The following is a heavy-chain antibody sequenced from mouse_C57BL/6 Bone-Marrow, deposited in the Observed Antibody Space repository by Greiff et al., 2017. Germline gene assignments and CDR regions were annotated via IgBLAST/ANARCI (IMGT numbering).Heavy chain of an antibody. Sequence: QVQLKQPGAELVMPGASVKLSCKASGYTFTSYWMHWVKQRPGQGLEWIGEIDPSDSYTNYNQKFKGKSTLTVDKSSSTAYMQLSSLTSEDSAVYYCARWRATVVAGDYFDYWGQGTTLTVSS. CDR3: ARWRATVVAGDYFDY. CDR2: IDPSDSYT. J-gene: IGHJ2*01. CDR1: GYTFTSYW. V-gene: IGHV1-69*01. D-gene: IGHD1-1*01.